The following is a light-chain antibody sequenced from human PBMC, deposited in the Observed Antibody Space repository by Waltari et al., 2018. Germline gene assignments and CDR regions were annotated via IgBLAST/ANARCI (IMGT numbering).Light chain of an antibody. CDR2: DAS. CDR1: QTVSTY. J-gene: IGKJ1*01. CDR3: LQRSLWPWT. V-gene: IGKV3-11*01. Sequence: IVLTQSPATLPLSPGERATLSCRASQTVSTYLAWFQQKPGQAPRLLIYDASNRAPGPPARFSGSGSGTDFSLTISSLEPEDFAVYYCLQRSLWPWTFGQGTKVAVK.